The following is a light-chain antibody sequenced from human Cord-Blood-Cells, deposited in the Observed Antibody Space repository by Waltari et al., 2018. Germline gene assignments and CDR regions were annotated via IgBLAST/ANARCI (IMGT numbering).Light chain of an antibody. CDR2: AAS. J-gene: IGKJ1*01. V-gene: IGKV1-39*01. Sequence: SLSASVGDRVTITCRASQSISSYLNWYQQKPGKAPKLLIYAASSLQSGVPSRFSGSGSGTDFTLTISSLQPEDFATYYCQQSYSTLTWTFGQGTKVEIK. CDR1: QSISSY. CDR3: QQSYSTLTWT.